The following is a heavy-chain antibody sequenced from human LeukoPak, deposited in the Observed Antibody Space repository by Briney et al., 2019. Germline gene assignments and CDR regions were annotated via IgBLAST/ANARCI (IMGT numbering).Heavy chain of an antibody. D-gene: IGHD3-22*01. CDR3: ARGMSATSGYLELEY. J-gene: IGHJ4*02. Sequence: ASVKVSCKASGYTFTSYGINWVRQAPGQGLEWMGWISAYNGNTNYVQKLQGRVTMTTDTSTSTAYMELRSLRSDDTAVYYCARGMSATSGYLELEYWGQGTLVTVST. V-gene: IGHV1-18*01. CDR2: ISAYNGNT. CDR1: GYTFTSYG.